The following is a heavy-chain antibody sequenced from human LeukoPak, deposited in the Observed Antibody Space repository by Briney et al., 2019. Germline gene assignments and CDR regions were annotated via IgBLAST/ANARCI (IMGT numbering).Heavy chain of an antibody. D-gene: IGHD3-10*01. Sequence: GGSLRLSCAASGFTVSNSYMSWVRQAPGKGLEWVSIIYGGGTTYYGDSVKGRFTISRDNSNNTLYLQMNSLRAEDTAVYYCARGQYSGRGGYFDYWGQGTLVTVSS. CDR1: GFTVSNSY. V-gene: IGHV3-53*01. CDR2: IYGGGTT. J-gene: IGHJ4*02. CDR3: ARGQYSGRGGYFDY.